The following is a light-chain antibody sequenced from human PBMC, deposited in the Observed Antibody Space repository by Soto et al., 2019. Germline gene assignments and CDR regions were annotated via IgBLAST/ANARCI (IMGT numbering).Light chain of an antibody. V-gene: IGKV3-15*01. CDR2: GAS. CDR3: QQYNNWPPWT. Sequence: EIVMTQSPATLSVSPGERATLSCRASQSVSSNLAWYQQKPGQAPRLLIYGASTRATGIPARISGSGSGTEFNLTISSLQSEDFAVYYWQQYNNWPPWTFGQGTKVDIK. CDR1: QSVSSN. J-gene: IGKJ1*01.